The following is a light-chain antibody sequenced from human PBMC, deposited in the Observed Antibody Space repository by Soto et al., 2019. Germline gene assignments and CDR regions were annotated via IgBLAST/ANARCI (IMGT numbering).Light chain of an antibody. CDR1: SSNIGNNY. CDR3: GAWDSSLSAYV. CDR2: EDN. Sequence: QAVVTQPPSVSAAPGQTVTISCSGGSSNIGNNYVSWYQQLPGTAPKLLIYEDNKRPSGIPDRFSGSKSGTSATLGITGLQTGDEADYYCGAWDSSLSAYVFGTGTKVTVL. J-gene: IGLJ1*01. V-gene: IGLV1-51*02.